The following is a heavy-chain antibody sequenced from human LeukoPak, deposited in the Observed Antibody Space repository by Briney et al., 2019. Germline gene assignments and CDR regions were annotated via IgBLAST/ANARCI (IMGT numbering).Heavy chain of an antibody. D-gene: IGHD3-10*01. CDR3: ARGRSPVSAFDI. Sequence: GGSLRLSCAASGFTFSSYAMSWVRQAPGQGLEWMGWINPNSGGTNYAQKFQGWVTMTRDTSISTAYMELSRLRSDDTAVYYCARGRSPVSAFDIWGQGTMVTVSS. J-gene: IGHJ3*02. CDR2: INPNSGGT. V-gene: IGHV1-2*04. CDR1: GFTFSSYA.